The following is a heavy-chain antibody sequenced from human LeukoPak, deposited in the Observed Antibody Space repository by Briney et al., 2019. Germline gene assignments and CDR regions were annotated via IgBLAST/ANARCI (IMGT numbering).Heavy chain of an antibody. V-gene: IGHV3-23*01. CDR3: AKRDSSGSHYFDH. Sequence: QSGGSLRLSCVASGFTFSSYEMNWVRQAPGKGLEWVSSVIGSGDTTYYAESVKGRFTISRDNSKNTLYLQMNSLRAGDTAVYYCAKRDSSGSHYFDHWGQGTLVTVSS. CDR1: GFTFSSYE. CDR2: VIGSGDTT. D-gene: IGHD3-22*01. J-gene: IGHJ4*02.